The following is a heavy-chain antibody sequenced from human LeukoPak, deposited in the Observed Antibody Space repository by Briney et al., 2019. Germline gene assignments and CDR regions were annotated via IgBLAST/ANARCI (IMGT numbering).Heavy chain of an antibody. V-gene: IGHV3-7*01. CDR2: IKQDGSEK. CDR1: GFTFSSYW. Sequence: GGSLRLSCAASGFTFSSYWMSWVRQAPGKGLEWVANIKQDGSEKYYVGSVKGRFTISRDNAKNSLYLQMNSLRAEDTAVYYCARGRRVPAAMGNWFDPWGQGTLVTVSS. J-gene: IGHJ5*02. CDR3: ARGRRVPAAMGNWFDP. D-gene: IGHD2-2*01.